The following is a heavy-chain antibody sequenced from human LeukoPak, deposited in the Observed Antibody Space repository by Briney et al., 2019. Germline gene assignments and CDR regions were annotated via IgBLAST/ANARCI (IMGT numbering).Heavy chain of an antibody. J-gene: IGHJ4*02. CDR2: IYYSGST. V-gene: IGHV4-39*01. CDR3: GHDSSGYYSDY. CDR1: GGSISSSSYY. Sequence: SETLSLTCTVSGGSISSSSYYWGWIRQPPGKGLEWIGSIYYSGSTYYNPSLKSRVTISVDTSKNQFSLKLSSVTAADTAVYYCGHDSSGYYSDYWGQGTMVTVSS. D-gene: IGHD3-22*01.